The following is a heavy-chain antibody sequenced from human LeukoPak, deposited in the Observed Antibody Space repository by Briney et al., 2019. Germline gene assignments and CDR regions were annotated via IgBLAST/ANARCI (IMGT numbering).Heavy chain of an antibody. CDR2: IHFSGST. D-gene: IGHD1-26*01. CDR3: ARDLGGIYFDY. Sequence: SETLSLTCTVSDASISGYYWSWIPQPPGKGLEWIGSIHFSGSTNYNPSLRSRVTISVDTSKNQLSLKLSSVTAADTAVYYCARDLGGIYFDYWGQGTLVTVSS. V-gene: IGHV4-59*01. CDR1: DASISGYY. J-gene: IGHJ4*02.